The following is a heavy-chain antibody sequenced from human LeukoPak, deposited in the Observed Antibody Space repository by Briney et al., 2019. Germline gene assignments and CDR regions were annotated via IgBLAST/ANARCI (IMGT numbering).Heavy chain of an antibody. V-gene: IGHV3-53*01. CDR3: ASYDSSGYFDY. CDR2: IYSSGST. J-gene: IGHJ4*02. D-gene: IGHD3-22*01. CDR1: GFTVSSNY. Sequence: GGSLRLSCAASGFTVSSNYMSWVRQAPGKGLEWVSVIYSSGSTYYADSVKGRFTISRDNSKNTLYLQMNSLRAEDTAVYFCASYDSSGYFDYWGQGTLVTVSS.